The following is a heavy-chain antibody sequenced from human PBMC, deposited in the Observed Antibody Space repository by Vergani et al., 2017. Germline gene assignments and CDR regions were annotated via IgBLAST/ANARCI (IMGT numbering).Heavy chain of an antibody. D-gene: IGHD3-9*01. J-gene: IGHJ6*02. V-gene: IGHV3-74*01. CDR2: VNPEGTNT. Sequence: EVQLVESGGGLVQPGGSLRLSCAASGFTFSRHWMHWVRQAPGKGLVWVSRVNPEGTNTPYADSVKGRFTISRDNAKNMMYLQLNSLRDEDTAVYYCARETDTGSSVSYNYYAMDVWGQGTTVSVSS. CDR3: ARETDTGSSVSYNYYAMDV. CDR1: GFTFSRHW.